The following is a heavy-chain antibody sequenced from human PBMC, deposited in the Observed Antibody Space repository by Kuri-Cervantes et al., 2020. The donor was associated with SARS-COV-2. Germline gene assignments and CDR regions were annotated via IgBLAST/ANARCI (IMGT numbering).Heavy chain of an antibody. V-gene: IGHV4-59*01. D-gene: IGHD5-18*01. Sequence: SETLSLTCTASGGSISSDYWSWIRQPPGKGLEWIGHMYYSGSTNYNPSLKSRVTISVDTSKNQFSLQLSSVTAADTAVYYCAREGRGVDTAGGYFDYWGQGTLVTVSS. CDR1: GGSISSDY. CDR2: MYYSGST. J-gene: IGHJ4*02. CDR3: AREGRGVDTAGGYFDY.